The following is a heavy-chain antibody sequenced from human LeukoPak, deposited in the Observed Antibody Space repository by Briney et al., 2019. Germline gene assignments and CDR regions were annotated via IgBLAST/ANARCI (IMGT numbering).Heavy chain of an antibody. V-gene: IGHV5-51*01. J-gene: IGHJ4*02. CDR3: ARGRGWGSSWTVTPVVRYFDY. D-gene: IGHD6-13*01. Sequence: GESLKISCKGSGYSFTSYWIGWVRQMPGKGLEWMGIIYPGDSDTRYSPSFQGQVTISADKSISTAYLQWSSLKASDTAMYYCARGRGWGSSWTVTPVVRYFDYWGQGTLVTVSS. CDR2: IYPGDSDT. CDR1: GYSFTSYW.